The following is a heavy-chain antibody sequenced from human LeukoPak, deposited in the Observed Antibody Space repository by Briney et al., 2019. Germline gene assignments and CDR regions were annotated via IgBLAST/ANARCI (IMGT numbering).Heavy chain of an antibody. CDR2: IKQDGSEK. CDR1: GFTFSSYW. CDR3: ARVAHYYDSSGYYYYFDY. J-gene: IGHJ4*02. Sequence: WGSLRLSCAASGFTFSSYWMSWVRQAPGKGLEWVANIKQDGSEKYYVDSVKGRFTISRDNAKNSLYLQMNSLRAEDTAAYYCARVAHYYDSSGYYYYFDYWGQGTLVTVSS. D-gene: IGHD3-22*01. V-gene: IGHV3-7*01.